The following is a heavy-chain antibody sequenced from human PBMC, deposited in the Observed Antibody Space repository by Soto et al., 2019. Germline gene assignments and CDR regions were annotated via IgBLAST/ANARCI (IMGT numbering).Heavy chain of an antibody. CDR3: AKFWGPETAAVDDY. Sequence: QEQLVESGGGVVQPGRSLRLSCAASGFAFRNFGMQWVRQAPGKGLEWVASITYDGNTKYSADSVKGRCIISRDNSKNTLYLQTTSLRSEDTAVYHCAKFWGPETAAVDDYWGQGTLVTVSP. CDR2: ITYDGNTK. D-gene: IGHD6-13*01. J-gene: IGHJ4*02. V-gene: IGHV3-30*18. CDR1: GFAFRNFG.